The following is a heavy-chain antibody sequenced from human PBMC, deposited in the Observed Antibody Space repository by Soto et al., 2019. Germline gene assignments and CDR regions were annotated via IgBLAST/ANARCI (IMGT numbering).Heavy chain of an antibody. J-gene: IGHJ4*02. CDR1: GHTLTELS. CDR2: FDPEDGET. D-gene: IGHD1-1*01. CDR3: AAGGTRCLLSAFDY. V-gene: IGHV1-24*01. Sequence: QVQLLQSGAEVKKPGASVKVSCKVSGHTLTELSMHWVRQAPGRGLEWMGGFDPEDGETIFAQKFQGRVTMTEDTSTDSTFIELTSLRSEVTAVYYCAAGGTRCLLSAFDYWGQGTLVTISA.